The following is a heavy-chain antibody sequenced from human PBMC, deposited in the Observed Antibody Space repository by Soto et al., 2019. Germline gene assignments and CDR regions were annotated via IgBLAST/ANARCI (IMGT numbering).Heavy chain of an antibody. CDR2: IIPIFGTA. CDR1: GGTFSSYA. J-gene: IGHJ6*02. CDR3: ASSPPHRVGDMDV. V-gene: IGHV1-69*13. Sequence: GASVKVSCKASGGTFSSYAISWVRQAPGQGLEWMGGIIPIFGTANYAQKFQGRVTITADESTSTAYMELSSLRSEDTAVYYCASSPPHRVGDMDVWGQGTTVTVSS. D-gene: IGHD3-10*01.